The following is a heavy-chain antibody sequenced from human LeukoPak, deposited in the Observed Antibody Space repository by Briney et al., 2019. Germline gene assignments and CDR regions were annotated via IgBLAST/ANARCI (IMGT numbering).Heavy chain of an antibody. CDR1: GFTFSSYS. CDR3: AKDQGQYGSGTYYSIDC. CDR2: ISSSSSTI. V-gene: IGHV3-48*04. Sequence: GGSLRLSCAASGFTFSSYSMNWVRQAPGKGLEWVSYISSSSSTIYYADSVKGRLTISRDNAKNSLYLQMNSLRAEDTAVYYCAKDQGQYGSGTYYSIDCWGQGTLVTVSS. J-gene: IGHJ4*02. D-gene: IGHD3-10*01.